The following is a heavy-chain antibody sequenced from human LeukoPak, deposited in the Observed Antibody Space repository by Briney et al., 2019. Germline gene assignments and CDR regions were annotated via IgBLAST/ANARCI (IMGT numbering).Heavy chain of an antibody. CDR1: GGSISSSNW. J-gene: IGHJ4*02. Sequence: PSETLSLTCAVSGGSISSSNWWSWVRQPPGKGLEWIGEIYHSGSTNYNPSLKSRVTISVDKSKNRFSLKLSSVTAADTAVYYCASSTASSGYYGGSTTDYWGQGTLVTVSS. CDR3: ASSTASSGYYGGSTTDY. CDR2: IYHSGST. D-gene: IGHD3-22*01. V-gene: IGHV4-4*02.